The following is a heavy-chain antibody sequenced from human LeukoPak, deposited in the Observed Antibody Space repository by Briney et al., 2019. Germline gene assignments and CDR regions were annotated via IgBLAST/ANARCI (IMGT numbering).Heavy chain of an antibody. CDR3: ARVGHCSGGSCRYFDY. CDR1: GFTFSSYE. CDR2: ISGSGSNI. J-gene: IGHJ4*02. D-gene: IGHD2-15*01. V-gene: IGHV3-48*03. Sequence: GGSLRLSCAASGFTFSSYEMNWVRQAPGKGLEWVSYISGSGSNIYYADSVKGRFTISRDNAKNSLYLQMNSLRAEDTAVYYCARVGHCSGGSCRYFDYWGQGTLVTVSS.